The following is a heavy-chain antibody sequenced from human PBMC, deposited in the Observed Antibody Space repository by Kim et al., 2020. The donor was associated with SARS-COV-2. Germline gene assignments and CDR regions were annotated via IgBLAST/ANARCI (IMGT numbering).Heavy chain of an antibody. V-gene: IGHV3-23*01. J-gene: IGHJ5*01. D-gene: IGHD3-10*01. CDR1: GFTFSNYA. CDR3: AKAFNYGSASAYASFDS. CDR2: ITSSGGET. Sequence: GSLRLSCAASGFTFSNYAMSWVRQTPGKGLEWVSTITSSGGETFYADSVKGRFAISRDNSENTLFLQMNSLRVEDTAIYYCAKAFNYGSASAYASFDSWGQGSLVTISS.